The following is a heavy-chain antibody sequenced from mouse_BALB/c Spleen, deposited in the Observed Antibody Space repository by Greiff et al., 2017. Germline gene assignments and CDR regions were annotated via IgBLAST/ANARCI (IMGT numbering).Heavy chain of an antibody. V-gene: IGHV1S81*02. Sequence: QVQLQQSGAELVKPGASVKLSCKASGYTFTSYWMHWVKQRPGQGLEWIGEINPSNGRTNYNEKFKSKATLTVDKSSSTAYMQLSSLTSEDSAVYYCARSDGNYVLDYWGQGTTLTVSS. CDR3: ARSDGNYVLDY. CDR2: INPSNGRT. J-gene: IGHJ2*01. CDR1: GYTFTSYW. D-gene: IGHD2-1*01.